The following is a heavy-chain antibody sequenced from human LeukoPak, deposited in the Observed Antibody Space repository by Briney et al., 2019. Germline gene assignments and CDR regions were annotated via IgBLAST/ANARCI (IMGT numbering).Heavy chain of an antibody. CDR1: GFTFSSYW. D-gene: IGHD3-10*01. V-gene: IGHV3-7*03. CDR2: IKQDGSEE. Sequence: PGGSLRLSCAASGFTFSSYWMSWVRQAPGKGLEWVANIKQDGSEEYYVDSVKGRFTIARDNAMNSLYLQMNSLRAEDTAVYFCARDRRGPFDYWGQGTLVTVSS. J-gene: IGHJ4*02. CDR3: ARDRRGPFDY.